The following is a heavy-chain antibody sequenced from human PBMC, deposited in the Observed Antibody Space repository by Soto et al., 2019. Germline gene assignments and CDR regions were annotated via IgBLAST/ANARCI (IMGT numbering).Heavy chain of an antibody. D-gene: IGHD3-22*01. J-gene: IGHJ3*02. CDR2: IYYSGST. Sequence: SETLCLTCTVSGVSISSYYWSWIRPPPGKGLEWLGYIYYSGSTYYNPSLKSRVTISVDTSKNQFSLKLSSVTAADTAVYYCATSPYYYDSSGYLYDPDSRYAFDIWGQGTMVTVSS. V-gene: IGHV4-59*06. CDR3: ATSPYYYDSSGYLYDPDSRYAFDI. CDR1: GVSISSYY.